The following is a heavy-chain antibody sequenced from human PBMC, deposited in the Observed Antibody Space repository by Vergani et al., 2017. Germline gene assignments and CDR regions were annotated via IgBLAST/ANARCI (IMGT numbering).Heavy chain of an antibody. Sequence: EVQLVESGGGLIQPGGSLRLSCAASGFTVSSNYMSWVRQAPGKGLEWVSVIYSGGSTYYADSVKGRFTISRDNSKNTLYLLMNSLRAEDTAVYYCARGWYYYDSSGSFDAFDIWGQGTMVTVSS. CDR1: GFTVSSNY. D-gene: IGHD3-22*01. CDR3: ARGWYYYDSSGSFDAFDI. CDR2: IYSGGST. J-gene: IGHJ3*02. V-gene: IGHV3-53*01.